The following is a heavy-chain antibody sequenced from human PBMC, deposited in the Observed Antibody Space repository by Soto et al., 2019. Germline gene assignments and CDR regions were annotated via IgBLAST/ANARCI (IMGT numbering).Heavy chain of an antibody. CDR2: IYSGGRT. Sequence: EVHLVETGGGLIQPGGSLRVSCAVSGFNVSSNYMTWVRQAPGKGLEWVSVIYSGGRTYSADSVKGRFTISRDNSKNTLYLQMNSLRADDTAVYYCARVGSSGEGYFDYWGQGTLVTVSS. D-gene: IGHD3-22*01. V-gene: IGHV3-53*02. CDR1: GFNVSSNY. CDR3: ARVGSSGEGYFDY. J-gene: IGHJ4*02.